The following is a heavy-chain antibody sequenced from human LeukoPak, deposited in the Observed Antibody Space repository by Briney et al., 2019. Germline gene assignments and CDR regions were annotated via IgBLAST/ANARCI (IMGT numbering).Heavy chain of an antibody. V-gene: IGHV4-59*08. J-gene: IGHJ4*02. Sequence: PSETLSLTCTVSDYSINSNYWSWIRQPLGKGLEWIGYIYYSGSTNYNPSLKSRVTISVDTSKNQLSLKLSSVTAADTAVYYCARHLRWRTSFSPFDYWGQGTLVTVSS. D-gene: IGHD3/OR15-3a*01. CDR3: ARHLRWRTSFSPFDY. CDR1: DYSINSNY. CDR2: IYYSGST.